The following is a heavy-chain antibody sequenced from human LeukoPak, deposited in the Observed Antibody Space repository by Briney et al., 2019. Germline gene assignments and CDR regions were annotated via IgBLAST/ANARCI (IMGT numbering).Heavy chain of an antibody. CDR1: GGSISSYY. D-gene: IGHD1-26*01. CDR3: ARLTWDLPPGGLYYNYYIDV. V-gene: IGHV4-4*07. CDR2: IYTSGST. J-gene: IGHJ6*03. Sequence: PSETLSLTCTVSGGSISSYYWSWTRQPAGKGLEWIGRIYTSGSTNYNPSLKSRVTISVDTSKNQFSLKLSSVTAADTAVYYCARLTWDLPPGGLYYNYYIDVWDKGATVTVSS.